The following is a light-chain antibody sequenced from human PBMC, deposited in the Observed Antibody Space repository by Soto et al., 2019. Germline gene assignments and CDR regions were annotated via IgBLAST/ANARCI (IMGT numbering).Light chain of an antibody. CDR3: QSYDSSLSGWV. CDR1: TGYD. V-gene: IGLV1-40*01. J-gene: IGLJ7*01. Sequence: QSVLTQPPSVSGAPGQRVTISCTGSTGYDVHWYQQLPGTAPKLLIHDNSIRPSGVPDRFSGSKSGTSASLAITGLQAEDEADYYCQSYDSSLSGWVFGGGTQLTVL. CDR2: DNS.